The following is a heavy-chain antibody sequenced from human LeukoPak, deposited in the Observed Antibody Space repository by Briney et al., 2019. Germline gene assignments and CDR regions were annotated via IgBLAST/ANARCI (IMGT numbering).Heavy chain of an antibody. V-gene: IGHV5-51*01. Sequence: GESLKISCKGSGYSFTSYWIGWVRQMPGKGLEWMGIIYPGDSDTRYSPSFQGQVTISADKSISTAYLQWSSLKASDTAMYYCARRSTLPAGTATNYYYYYMDVWGKGTTVTVSS. CDR1: GYSFTSYW. CDR3: ARRSTLPAGTATNYYYYYMDV. CDR2: IYPGDSDT. D-gene: IGHD6-19*01. J-gene: IGHJ6*03.